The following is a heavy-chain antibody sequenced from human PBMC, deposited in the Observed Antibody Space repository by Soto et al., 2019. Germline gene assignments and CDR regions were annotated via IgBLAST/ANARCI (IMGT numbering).Heavy chain of an antibody. Sequence: ASVKVSCKASGYTFTSYAMHWVRQAPGQRLEWMGWINAGNGNTKYSQKFQGRVTITRDTSASTAYMELSRLRSDDTAVYYCARDRGGNYYGYYYGMDVWGQGTTVTVSS. CDR3: ARDRGGNYYGYYYGMDV. CDR1: GYTFTSYA. D-gene: IGHD1-26*01. J-gene: IGHJ6*02. V-gene: IGHV1-3*01. CDR2: INAGNGNT.